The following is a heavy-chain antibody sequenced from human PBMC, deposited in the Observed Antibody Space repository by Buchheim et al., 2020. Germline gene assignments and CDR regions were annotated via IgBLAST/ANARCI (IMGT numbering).Heavy chain of an antibody. J-gene: IGHJ6*01. V-gene: IGHV1-69*04. CDR2: IIPILGIA. Sequence: QVQLVQSGAEVKKPGSSVKLSCKASGGTFSSYAISWVRQAPGQGLEWMGRIIPILGIANYAHTFQGRVTITADKSTSTAYMELSSLSSEDTAVYYCARTNNYYGMDVWGQGTT. CDR1: GGTFSSYA. CDR3: ARTNNYYGMDV.